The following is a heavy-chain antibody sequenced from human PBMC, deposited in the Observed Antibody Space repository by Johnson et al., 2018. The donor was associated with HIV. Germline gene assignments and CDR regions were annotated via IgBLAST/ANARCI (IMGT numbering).Heavy chain of an antibody. J-gene: IGHJ3*02. Sequence: VQLVESGGGVVQPGRSLRLSCAASGFTFSSYGMHWVRQAPGKGLEWVAVISYDGSNKYYADSVKGRFTISRDNSKNSLYLQMNSLRAEDTAVYYCARHSTSSTMGAFDIWGQGTMVTVSS. D-gene: IGHD6-6*01. CDR1: GFTFSSYG. V-gene: IGHV3-30*03. CDR2: ISYDGSNK. CDR3: ARHSTSSTMGAFDI.